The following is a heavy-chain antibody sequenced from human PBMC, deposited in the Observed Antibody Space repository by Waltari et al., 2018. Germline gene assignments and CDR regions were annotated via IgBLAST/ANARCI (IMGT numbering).Heavy chain of an antibody. J-gene: IGHJ3*01. D-gene: IGHD6-19*01. V-gene: IGHV1-69-2*01. CDR1: GYTFSDYY. CDR3: ATALGDSSSASRPFDF. Sequence: EVQLLQSGAELKEPGTTVRISCKVSGYTFSDYYIHRVQQAPGKGLRWMGLVDPEDGETIYADNFQGRVTISADTSTDTAFMELSSLRSEDMAVFYCATALGDSSSASRPFDFWGQGTMITVSS. CDR2: VDPEDGET.